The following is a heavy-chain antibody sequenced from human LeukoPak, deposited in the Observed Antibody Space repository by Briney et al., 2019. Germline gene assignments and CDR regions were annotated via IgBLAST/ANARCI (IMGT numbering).Heavy chain of an antibody. CDR3: ARRPRRGSYDWFDP. D-gene: IGHD1-26*01. Sequence: ASVKVSRKASGYTFTGYYMHWVRQAPGQGLEWMGWINPNSGGTNYAQKFQGRVIMTRDTSISTAYMELSRLRSDDTAVYYCARRPRRGSYDWFDPWGQGTLVTVSS. V-gene: IGHV1-2*02. CDR2: INPNSGGT. CDR1: GYTFTGYY. J-gene: IGHJ5*02.